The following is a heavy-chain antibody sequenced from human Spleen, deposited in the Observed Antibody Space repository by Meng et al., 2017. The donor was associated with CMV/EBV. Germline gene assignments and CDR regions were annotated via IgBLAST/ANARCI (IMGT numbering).Heavy chain of an antibody. CDR1: GYTFTAHY. CDR2: IHPHRGDT. J-gene: IGHJ6*02. CDR3: ARELSWGSTYYFNGMDV. V-gene: IGHV1-2*02. Sequence: ASVKVSCKASGYTFTAHYFHWVRQAPGQGLEWMGWIHPHRGDTNYAQKFRGRVTMSRDTATSTVYMELSRLRSDDTAVYYCARELSWGSTYYFNGMDVWGQGTTVTVSS. D-gene: IGHD7-27*01.